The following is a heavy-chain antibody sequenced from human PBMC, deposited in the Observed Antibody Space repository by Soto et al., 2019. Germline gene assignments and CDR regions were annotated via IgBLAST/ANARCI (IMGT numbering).Heavy chain of an antibody. CDR3: ARDYSSSSPYYYYGMDV. J-gene: IGHJ6*02. CDR2: ISGSGGST. D-gene: IGHD6-6*01. CDR1: GFTFSSYA. Sequence: GGSLRLSCAASGFTFSSYAMSWVRQAPGKGLEWVSAISGSGGSTYYADSVKGRFTISRDNSKNTLYLQMNSLRAEDTAVYYYARDYSSSSPYYYYGMDVWGQGTTVTVSS. V-gene: IGHV3-23*01.